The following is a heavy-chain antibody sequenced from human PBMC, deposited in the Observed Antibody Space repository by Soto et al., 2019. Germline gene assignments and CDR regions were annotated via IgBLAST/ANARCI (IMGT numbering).Heavy chain of an antibody. J-gene: IGHJ4*02. Sequence: PSETLCLTWAVSGGSISSGSWWSWVRQPPGKGLEWIGEIYHSGSTNYNPSLKSRVTISVDKSKNQFSLKLSSVTAADTAVYYCARDRKTVWAWFVDYWGQGTLVTVSS. V-gene: IGHV4-4*02. CDR3: ARDRKTVWAWFVDY. CDR2: IYHSGST. D-gene: IGHD3-10*01. CDR1: GGSISSGSW.